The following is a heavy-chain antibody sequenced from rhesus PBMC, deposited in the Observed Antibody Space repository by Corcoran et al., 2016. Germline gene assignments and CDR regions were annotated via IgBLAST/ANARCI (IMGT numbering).Heavy chain of an antibody. J-gene: IGHJ4*01. CDR2: IDGYIAGT. V-gene: IGHV4-81*01. D-gene: IGHD6-25*01. CDR1: GGSISGYS. Sequence: QLQLQESGPGLVKPSETLSLTCAVSGGSISGYSWRWIRQPPGKGQERIGNIDGYIAGTNYTPSLNSRITISKSTSKNQFSLKLRSVTAADTAVYYCARLRQYYFDYWGQGVLVTVSS. CDR3: ARLRQYYFDY.